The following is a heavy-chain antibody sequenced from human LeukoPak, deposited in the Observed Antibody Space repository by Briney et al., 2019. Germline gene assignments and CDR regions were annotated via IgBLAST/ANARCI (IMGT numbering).Heavy chain of an antibody. V-gene: IGHV4-59*01. J-gene: IGHJ6*03. D-gene: IGHD1-1*01. CDR3: ARLYQQSKWKYYYYYMDV. CDR1: GASFSTNY. Sequence: PSETLSLTCSVSGASFSTNYWSWIRQPPGRGLEWIGYVFDSGSTNYNPSLKSGVTISVDTSTKQFSLRLSSVTAADTAVYYCARLYQQSKWKYYYYYMDVWGKGTAVTVSS. CDR2: VFDSGST.